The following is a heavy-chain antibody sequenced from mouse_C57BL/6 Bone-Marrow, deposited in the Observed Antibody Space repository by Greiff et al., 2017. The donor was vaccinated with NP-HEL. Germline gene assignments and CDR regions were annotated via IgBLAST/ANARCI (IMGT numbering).Heavy chain of an antibody. J-gene: IGHJ1*03. D-gene: IGHD1-1*01. Sequence: QVHVKQSGAELARPGASVKLSCKASGYTFTSYGISWVKQRTGQGLEWIGEIYPRSGNTYYNEKFKGKATLTADKSSSTAYMELRSLTSEDSAVYFCAKGDYYGSLWYFDVWGTGTTVTVSS. CDR2: IYPRSGNT. V-gene: IGHV1-81*01. CDR1: GYTFTSYG. CDR3: AKGDYYGSLWYFDV.